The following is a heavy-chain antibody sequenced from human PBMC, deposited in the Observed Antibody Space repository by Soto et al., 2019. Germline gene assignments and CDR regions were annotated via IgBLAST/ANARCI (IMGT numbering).Heavy chain of an antibody. J-gene: IGHJ5*02. CDR2: IYSGGST. D-gene: IGHD3-22*01. CDR3: ARDRGYYDSSGYYAYIWFDP. Sequence: EVQLVESGGGLIQPGGSLRLSCAASGFTVSSNYMSWVRQAPGKGLEWVSVIYSGGSTYYADSVKGRFTISRDNAKNTLYLQMNSLRAEDTAVYYCARDRGYYDSSGYYAYIWFDPWGQGTLVTVSS. V-gene: IGHV3-53*01. CDR1: GFTVSSNY.